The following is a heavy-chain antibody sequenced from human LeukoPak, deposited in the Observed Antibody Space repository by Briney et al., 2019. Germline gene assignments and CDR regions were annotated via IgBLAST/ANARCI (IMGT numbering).Heavy chain of an antibody. Sequence: TGGSLRLXCAASGFTFSYYSMNWVRQAPGRGLEWVSCISSSSSLIFYSDSVRGRFTISRDNAKNLLYLHMNSLRVEDTVVYYCAKVDRGDYSSSPVPYYNYYMNVWGKGTTVTVSS. CDR2: ISSSSSLI. D-gene: IGHD6-13*01. J-gene: IGHJ6*03. CDR3: AKVDRGDYSSSPVPYYNYYMNV. CDR1: GFTFSYYS. V-gene: IGHV3-21*01.